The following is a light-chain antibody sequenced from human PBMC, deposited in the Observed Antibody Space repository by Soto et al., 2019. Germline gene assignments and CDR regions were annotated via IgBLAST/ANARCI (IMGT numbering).Light chain of an antibody. CDR3: QQCNDFPLT. Sequence: IQLTQSPSSLSASVGDRVTITCRAGQDISSALAWYQQKPGQAPKLLLYDASSLDAGVPSRFSGSGSGTDFTLSITSLQPADFATYYCQQCNDFPLTFGVGTKVQIK. CDR1: QDISSA. J-gene: IGKJ4*01. V-gene: IGKV1D-13*01. CDR2: DAS.